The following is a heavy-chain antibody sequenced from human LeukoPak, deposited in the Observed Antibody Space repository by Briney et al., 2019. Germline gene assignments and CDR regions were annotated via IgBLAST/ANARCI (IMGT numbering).Heavy chain of an antibody. D-gene: IGHD2-2*01. CDR1: GCTFTGYY. Sequence: SAVQVSCLACGCTFTGYYMLWVRQAPRQGLEGMGWISAYNGNTNYAQKLQSRVTMTTDTSTSTAYMELRSLRSDDTAVYYCARERDRVCSSTSCPDAFDIWGQGTMVTVSS. J-gene: IGHJ3*02. CDR2: ISAYNGNT. V-gene: IGHV1-18*04. CDR3: ARERDRVCSSTSCPDAFDI.